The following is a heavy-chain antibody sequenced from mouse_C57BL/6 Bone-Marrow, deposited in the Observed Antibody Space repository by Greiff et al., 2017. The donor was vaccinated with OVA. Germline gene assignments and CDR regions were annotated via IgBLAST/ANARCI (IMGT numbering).Heavy chain of an antibody. Sequence: VQLQQSGPELVKPGASVKIPCKASGYTFTDYNMDWVKQSHGKSLEWIGDINPNNGGTIYNQKFKGKATLTVDKSSSTAYMELRSLTSEDTAVYYCARGIYYYGSSYTWFAYWGQGTLVTVSA. D-gene: IGHD1-1*01. CDR2: INPNNGGT. CDR3: ARGIYYYGSSYTWFAY. J-gene: IGHJ3*01. CDR1: GYTFTDYN. V-gene: IGHV1-18*01.